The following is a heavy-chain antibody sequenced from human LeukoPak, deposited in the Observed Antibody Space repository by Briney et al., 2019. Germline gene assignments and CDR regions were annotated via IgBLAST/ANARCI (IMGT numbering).Heavy chain of an antibody. CDR3: AKTAHIVVVTALYYFDY. Sequence: PGRSLGLSCAASGFTFSSYGMHWVRQAPGKGLEWVAVISYDGSNKYYADSVKGRFTISRDNSKNTLYLQMNSLRAEDTAVYYCAKTAHIVVVTALYYFDYWGQGTLVTVSS. J-gene: IGHJ4*02. CDR1: GFTFSSYG. V-gene: IGHV3-30*18. CDR2: ISYDGSNK. D-gene: IGHD2-21*02.